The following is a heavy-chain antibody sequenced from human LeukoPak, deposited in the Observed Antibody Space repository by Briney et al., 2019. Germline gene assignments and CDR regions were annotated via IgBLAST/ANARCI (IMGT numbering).Heavy chain of an antibody. CDR1: GLTFSSYG. CDR3: AKDGSSSWLDPFDY. V-gene: IGHV3-30*02. D-gene: IGHD6-13*01. CDR2: IRYDGSNK. J-gene: IGHJ4*02. Sequence: PGGSLRLSCAPSGLTFSSYGMHWVRQAPGKGREGVAFIRYDGSNKYYADSVKGRFTISRDNSKNTLYLQVNSVRAEDTAVYYCAKDGSSSWLDPFDYWGQGTLVTVSS.